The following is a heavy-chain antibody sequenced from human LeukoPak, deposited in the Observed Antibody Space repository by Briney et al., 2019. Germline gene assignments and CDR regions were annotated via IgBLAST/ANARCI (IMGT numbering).Heavy chain of an antibody. CDR3: ARRTGWTERYYFDY. J-gene: IGHJ4*02. CDR1: GXGFTSYW. CDR2: IYPGDSDT. D-gene: IGHD1-1*01. Sequence: GESLKISCEGYGXGFTSYWSGWVRQMPGKGLEWMGIIYPGDSDTRYSPSFQGQVTISADKSISTAYLQWSSLKASDTAMYYCARRTGWTERYYFDYWGQGTLVTVSS. V-gene: IGHV5-51*01.